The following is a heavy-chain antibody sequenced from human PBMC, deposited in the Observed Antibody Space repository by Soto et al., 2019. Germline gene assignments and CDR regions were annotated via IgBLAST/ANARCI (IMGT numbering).Heavy chain of an antibody. CDR2: ISAYNGNT. CDR3: ARRAPPMDV. J-gene: IGHJ6*02. Sequence: QVQLVHSGPEVKKPGASVKVSCKASGYPFTSYGISWVRQAPGQGLEWMGWISAYNGNTNYTQELQGRVTMTTDTSTRTGYMALRSLRSDDTAVYFCARRAPPMDVWGQGTTVTVSS. V-gene: IGHV1-18*01. CDR1: GYPFTSYG.